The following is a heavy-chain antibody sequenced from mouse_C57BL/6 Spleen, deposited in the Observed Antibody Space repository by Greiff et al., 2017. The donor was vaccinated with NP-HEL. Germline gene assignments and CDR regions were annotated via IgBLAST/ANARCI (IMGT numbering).Heavy chain of an antibody. CDR2: IDPSDSET. CDR1: GYTFTSYW. CDR3: ARGELIGQDAMDY. V-gene: IGHV1-52*01. J-gene: IGHJ4*01. Sequence: QVQLQQPGAELVRPGSSVKLSCKASGYTFTSYWMHWVKQRPIQGLEWIGNIDPSDSETHYNQKFKDKATLTVDKSSSTAYMQLSSLTSEDSAVYYCARGELIGQDAMDYWGQGTSVTVSS. D-gene: IGHD3-1*01.